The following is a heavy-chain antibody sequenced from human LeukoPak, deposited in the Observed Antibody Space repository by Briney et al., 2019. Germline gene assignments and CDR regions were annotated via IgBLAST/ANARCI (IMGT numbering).Heavy chain of an antibody. CDR3: ARAPGAYDSSGHYLGGAFDI. CDR1: GGTFSSYA. V-gene: IGHV1-69*04. Sequence: EASVKVSCKASGGTFSSYAISWVRQAPGQGLEWMGRIIPILGIANYAQKFQGRVTITADKSTSTAYMELSSLRSEDTAVYYCARAPGAYDSSGHYLGGAFDIWGQGTMVTVSS. J-gene: IGHJ3*02. D-gene: IGHD3-22*01. CDR2: IIPILGIA.